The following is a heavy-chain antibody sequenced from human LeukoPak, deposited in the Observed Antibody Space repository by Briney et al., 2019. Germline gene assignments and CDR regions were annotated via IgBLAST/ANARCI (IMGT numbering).Heavy chain of an antibody. J-gene: IGHJ5*02. Sequence: PGGSLRLSCAASGFTFSDYYMSWIRQAPGKGLEWVSYISSSSSYTNYADSVKGRFTISRDNAKNSLYLQMNSLRAEGTAVYYCARVSVLLWFGELVPNWFDPWGQGTLVTVSS. D-gene: IGHD3-10*01. CDR2: ISSSSSYT. CDR3: ARVSVLLWFGELVPNWFDP. CDR1: GFTFSDYY. V-gene: IGHV3-11*05.